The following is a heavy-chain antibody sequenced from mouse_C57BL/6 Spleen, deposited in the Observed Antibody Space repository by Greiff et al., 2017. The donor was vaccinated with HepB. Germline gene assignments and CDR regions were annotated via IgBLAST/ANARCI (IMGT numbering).Heavy chain of an antibody. J-gene: IGHJ2*01. CDR1: GYAFSSSW. Sequence: LQESGPELVKPGASVKISCKASGYAFSSSWMNWVKQRPGKGLEWIGRIYPGDGDTNYNGKFKGKATLTADKSSSTAYMQLSSLTSEDSAVYYCARGGGFDYWGQGTTLTVSS. CDR2: IYPGDGDT. V-gene: IGHV1-82*01. CDR3: ARGGGFDY.